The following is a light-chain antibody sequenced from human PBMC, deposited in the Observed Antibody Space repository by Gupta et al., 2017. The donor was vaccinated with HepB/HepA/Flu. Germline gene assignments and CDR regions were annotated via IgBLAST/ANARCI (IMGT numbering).Light chain of an antibody. Sequence: ETVLMQSPGLLSLSPGERAILSCTASHSISSTYLAWYQQIPGQAPRLLIYGASSRATGIPERFSGSGSGTDFTLIISRLEPEDFAVYYCQQYGSSPLTFGGGTKVEIK. J-gene: IGKJ4*01. V-gene: IGKV3-20*01. CDR3: QQYGSSPLT. CDR2: GAS. CDR1: HSISSTY.